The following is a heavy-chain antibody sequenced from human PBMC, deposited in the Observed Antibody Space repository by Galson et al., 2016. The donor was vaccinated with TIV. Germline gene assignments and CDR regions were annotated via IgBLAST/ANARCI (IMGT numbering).Heavy chain of an antibody. D-gene: IGHD3-16*01. Sequence: ETLSLTCTVSGVSISGHYWTWIRQPPGKGLEWIGYFYHSGTSKYNPSRGSRVTISVDIYKDQFSLKMTSVPAAETAVYYCAGCLGEFNTFTGPTFLGIDVWGQGTTVAVSS. CDR3: AGCLGEFNTFTGPTFLGIDV. CDR1: GVSISGHY. V-gene: IGHV4-59*11. CDR2: FYHSGTS. J-gene: IGHJ6*02.